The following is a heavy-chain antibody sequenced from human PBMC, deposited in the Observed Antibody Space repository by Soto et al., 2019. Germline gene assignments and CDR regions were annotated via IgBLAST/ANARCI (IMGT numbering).Heavy chain of an antibody. CDR2: IYYSGST. CDR1: GGSISSYY. CDR3: AGGYGDYVLYYFDY. J-gene: IGHJ4*02. Sequence: SETLSLTCTVSGGSISSYYWSWIRQPPGKGLEWIGYIYYSGSTNYNPSLKSRVTISVDTSKNQFSLKLSSVTAADTAVYYCAGGYGDYVLYYFDYWGQGTLVTVSS. D-gene: IGHD4-17*01. V-gene: IGHV4-59*08.